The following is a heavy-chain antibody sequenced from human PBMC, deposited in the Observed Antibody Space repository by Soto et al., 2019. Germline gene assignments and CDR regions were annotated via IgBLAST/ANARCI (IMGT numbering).Heavy chain of an antibody. V-gene: IGHV3-23*01. Sequence: EVQLLESGGGLVQPGGSLRLSCAASGFTFGNYAFSWVRQAPGKGLVWVSVISGGGDATYYPDSVKGRFTTSRDNSKNTVYLQMNILRAEETAVYYCAKKSLVSITFPALYYFDYWGQGTLVTVSS. D-gene: IGHD2-8*02. CDR1: GFTFGNYA. J-gene: IGHJ4*02. CDR3: AKKSLVSITFPALYYFDY. CDR2: ISGGGDAT.